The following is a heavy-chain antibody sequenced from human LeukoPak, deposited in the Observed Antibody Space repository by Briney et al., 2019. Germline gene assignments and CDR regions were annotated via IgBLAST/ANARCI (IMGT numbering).Heavy chain of an antibody. Sequence: SETLSLTCTVSGDSISSGDDYWSWIRQPAGKGLEWIGRIYTSGSTNYNPSLKSRVTMSVDTSKNQFSLKLSSVTAADTAVYYCARWNPISSHDILTGYYSPTYYFDYWGQGTLVTVSS. J-gene: IGHJ4*02. V-gene: IGHV4-61*02. CDR1: GDSISSGDDY. D-gene: IGHD3-9*01. CDR2: IYTSGST. CDR3: ARWNPISSHDILTGYYSPTYYFDY.